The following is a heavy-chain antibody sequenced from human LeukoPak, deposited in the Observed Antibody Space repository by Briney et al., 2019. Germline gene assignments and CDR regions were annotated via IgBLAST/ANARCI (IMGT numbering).Heavy chain of an antibody. Sequence: ASVKVSCKASGGTFSSYAISWVRQAPGQGLEWMGRIIPILGIANYAQKFQGRLTITAAKPTSTAYMELSSLRSEDTAVYYCAREVVPNYFDYWGQGTLVTVSS. J-gene: IGHJ4*02. CDR3: AREVVPNYFDY. V-gene: IGHV1-69*04. CDR1: GGTFSSYA. CDR2: IIPILGIA.